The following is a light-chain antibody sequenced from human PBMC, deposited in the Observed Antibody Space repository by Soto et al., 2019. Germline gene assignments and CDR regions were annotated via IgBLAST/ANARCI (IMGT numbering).Light chain of an antibody. CDR3: QLRSNWLIT. CDR2: DAS. V-gene: IGKV3-11*01. J-gene: IGKJ5*01. Sequence: IVLTQSPATLSLSPGERVTLSCRASQSVGTFLAWYQQKPGQAPRLLIYDASNRATGIPARFSGTGSGTDFTLTISSLEPEDFAVYYCQLRSNWLITFGQGTRLEIK. CDR1: QSVGTF.